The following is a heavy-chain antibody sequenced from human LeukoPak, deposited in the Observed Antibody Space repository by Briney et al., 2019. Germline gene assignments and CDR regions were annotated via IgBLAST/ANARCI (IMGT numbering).Heavy chain of an antibody. D-gene: IGHD3-3*01. J-gene: IGHJ4*02. CDR1: GYTFTSYY. V-gene: IGHV1-46*01. CDR2: INPSGGST. CDR3: ARQTNYDFWSGYYLS. Sequence: ASVKVSCKASGYTFTSYYMQWVRQAPGQGLEWMGIINPSGGSTSYAQKFQGRVTMTRDTSTSTVYMELSSLRSEDTAVYYCARQTNYDFWSGYYLSWGQGTLVTVSS.